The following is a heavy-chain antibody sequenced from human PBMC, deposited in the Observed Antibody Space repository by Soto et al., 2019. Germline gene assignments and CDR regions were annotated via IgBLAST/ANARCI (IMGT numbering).Heavy chain of an antibody. V-gene: IGHV4-34*01. CDR3: ARGYYYDSSGYCDAFDI. CDR1: GGSFSGYY. D-gene: IGHD3-22*01. J-gene: IGHJ3*02. CDR2: INHSGST. Sequence: QVQLQQWGAGLLKPSETLSLTCAVYGGSFSGYYWSWIRQPPGKGLEWIGEINHSGSTNYNPSLKSRVTISVDPSKNQFSLKLSSVTAADTAVYYCARGYYYDSSGYCDAFDIWGQGTMVTVSS.